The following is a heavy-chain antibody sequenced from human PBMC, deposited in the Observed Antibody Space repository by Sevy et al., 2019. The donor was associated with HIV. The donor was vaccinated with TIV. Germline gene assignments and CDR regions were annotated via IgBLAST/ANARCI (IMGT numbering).Heavy chain of an antibody. CDR2: IKSKTDGGTT. CDR3: TNNRGYCSNGVSWEYFDY. J-gene: IGHJ4*02. V-gene: IGHV3-15*01. Sequence: GGSLRLSCAASGFTFRNAWMTWVRQAPGKGLEWVGRIKSKTDGGTTDYAAPVKGRFTISRDDSKNMVYLQMNSLKTEDTAVYYCTNNRGYCSNGVSWEYFDYWGQGTLVTVSS. D-gene: IGHD2-8*01. CDR1: GFTFRNAW.